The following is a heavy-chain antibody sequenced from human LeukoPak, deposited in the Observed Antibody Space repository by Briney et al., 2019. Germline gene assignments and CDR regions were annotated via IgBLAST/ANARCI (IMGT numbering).Heavy chain of an antibody. CDR3: GSLRNYYYMDV. D-gene: IGHD1-14*01. J-gene: IGHJ6*03. V-gene: IGHV4-39*07. Sequence: PSETLSPTCTVPGGSISSSSYYWGWLRQPPGKGLEWIGSIYYSGSTYYNPSLKSRVTISVDTSKNQFSLKLSSVTAADTAVYYCGSLRNYYYMDVWGKGTTVTVSS. CDR1: GGSISSSSYY. CDR2: IYYSGST.